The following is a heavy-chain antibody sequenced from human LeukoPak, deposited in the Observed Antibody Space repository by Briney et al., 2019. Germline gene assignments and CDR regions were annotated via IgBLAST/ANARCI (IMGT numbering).Heavy chain of an antibody. J-gene: IGHJ4*02. Sequence: GGSLRLSCAASGFTFSTNAMSWVRQAPGKGLEWVSGITGSDIRTYNADSAKGRFTITRDNSKSALYLQMNSLRAEDTAVYYCAKKGTGSYSQFEYWGQGTLVTVSS. D-gene: IGHD1-26*01. CDR1: GFTFSTNA. CDR2: ITGSDIRT. CDR3: AKKGTGSYSQFEY. V-gene: IGHV3-23*01.